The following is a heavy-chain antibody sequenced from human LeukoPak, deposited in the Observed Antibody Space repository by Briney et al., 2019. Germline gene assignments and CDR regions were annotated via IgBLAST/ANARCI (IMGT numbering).Heavy chain of an antibody. D-gene: IGHD3-10*01. CDR3: ASRGPYYYGSGSYYY. CDR2: ISSSGSTI. V-gene: IGHV3-11*04. J-gene: IGHJ4*02. CDR1: GFTFSVYY. Sequence: GGSLRLSXAASGFTFSVYYMSCIPQAPGKGLECVSYISSSGSTIYYADSGRGGFTISRDNAKTSLYLQMNSLRAEDTAVYYCASRGPYYYGSGSYYYWGQGTLVTVSS.